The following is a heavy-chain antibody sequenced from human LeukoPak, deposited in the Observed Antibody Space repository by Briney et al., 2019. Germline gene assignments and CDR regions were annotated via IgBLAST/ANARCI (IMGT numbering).Heavy chain of an antibody. CDR2: IRFDGNDK. CDR3: ARPGLGDAFDI. CDR1: GFTFSSYG. V-gene: IGHV3-30*02. D-gene: IGHD3-16*01. J-gene: IGHJ3*02. Sequence: GGSLRLSCAASGFTFSSYGMHWVRQAPGKGLEWVSFIRFDGNDKYYADSVKGRFTISRDNSKNTVYLQMNSLIAEDTAVYYCARPGLGDAFDIWGQGTMVSVSS.